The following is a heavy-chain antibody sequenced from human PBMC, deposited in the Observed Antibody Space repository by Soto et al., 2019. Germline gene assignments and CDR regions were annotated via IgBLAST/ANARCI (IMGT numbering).Heavy chain of an antibody. CDR1: GFTSLSFT. J-gene: IGHJ4*02. CDR2: ISSNSAYI. CDR3: ARDGRQWLTTRHGFDY. Sequence: GSLRLSCAASGFTSLSFTINFFRHSPFKGLEWVSTISSNSAYIYYVDSVKGRFTISRDNAKNSLYLQMNSLRAEDTAVYYCARDGRQWLTTRHGFDYWGQGTLVTVSS. V-gene: IGHV3-21*01. D-gene: IGHD6-19*01.